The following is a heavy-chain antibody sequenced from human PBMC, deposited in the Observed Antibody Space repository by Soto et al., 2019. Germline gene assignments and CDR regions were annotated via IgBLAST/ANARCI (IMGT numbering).Heavy chain of an antibody. CDR3: ARAPGSSWKSNWFDP. Sequence: SETLSLTCTVSGGSISSYYWSWIRQPPGKGLEWIGYIYYSGSTNYNPSLKSRVTISVDTSKNQFSLKLSSVTAADTAVYYCARAPGSSWKSNWFDPWGQGTLVTVSS. J-gene: IGHJ5*02. CDR1: GGSISSYY. V-gene: IGHV4-59*01. D-gene: IGHD6-13*01. CDR2: IYYSGST.